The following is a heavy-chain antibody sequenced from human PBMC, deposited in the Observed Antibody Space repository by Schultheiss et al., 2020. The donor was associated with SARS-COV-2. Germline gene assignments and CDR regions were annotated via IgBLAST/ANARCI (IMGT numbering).Heavy chain of an antibody. Sequence: GGSLRLSCAASGFTFSSYEMNWVRQAPGKGLEWVSYISSSSSYIYYADSVKGRFTISRDNAKNSLYLQMNSLRAEDTAVYYCATDRRCDTSPNTCYSFFDPWGQGTLVTGSS. D-gene: IGHD2-21*01. J-gene: IGHJ5*02. CDR1: GFTFSSYE. V-gene: IGHV3-48*03. CDR3: ATDRRCDTSPNTCYSFFDP. CDR2: ISSSSSYI.